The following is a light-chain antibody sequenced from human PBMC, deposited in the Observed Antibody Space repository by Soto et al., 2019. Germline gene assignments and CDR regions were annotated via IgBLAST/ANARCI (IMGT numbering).Light chain of an antibody. CDR1: QSLLHSNGYNY. V-gene: IGKV2-28*01. CDR2: LGS. CDR3: MQALQTPIT. Sequence: DIVMTQSPLSLPVTPGEPASISCRSSQSLLHSNGYNYLDWYLQKPGQSPQLLIYLGSNRASGVPDRFXXXGSGXXXXXXXXXXXXXDVGVYYCMQALQTPITFGQXTRLEIK. J-gene: IGKJ5*01.